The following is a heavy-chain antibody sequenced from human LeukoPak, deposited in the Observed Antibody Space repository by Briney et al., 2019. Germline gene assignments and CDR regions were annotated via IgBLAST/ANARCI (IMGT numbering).Heavy chain of an antibody. CDR1: GFTFSSYA. V-gene: IGHV3-23*01. J-gene: IGHJ4*02. CDR2: ISGSGGST. Sequence: GGSLRLSCAASGFTFSSYAMSWVRQAPGKGLEWVSAISGSGGSTYYADSVKGRFTISRDNSKNTLYLQMNSLRAEDTAVYYCARERGYCSGGSCHFLDYWGQGTLVTVSS. CDR3: ARERGYCSGGSCHFLDY. D-gene: IGHD2-15*01.